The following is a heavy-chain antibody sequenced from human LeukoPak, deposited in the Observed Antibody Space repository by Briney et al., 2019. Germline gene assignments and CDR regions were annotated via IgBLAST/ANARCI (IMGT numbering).Heavy chain of an antibody. V-gene: IGHV1-18*01. Sequence: APVKVSCKASGYTFTSYGISWVRQAPGQGLEWMGWISAYNGNTNYAQKLQGRVTMTTDTSTSTAYMELRSLRSDDTAVYYCARAFIAAHAFDIWGQGTMVTVSS. CDR1: GYTFTSYG. CDR3: ARAFIAAHAFDI. CDR2: ISAYNGNT. D-gene: IGHD6-13*01. J-gene: IGHJ3*02.